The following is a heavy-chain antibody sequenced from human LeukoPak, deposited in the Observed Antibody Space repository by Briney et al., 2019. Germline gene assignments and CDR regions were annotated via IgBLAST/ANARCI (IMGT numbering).Heavy chain of an antibody. J-gene: IGHJ4*02. Sequence: GGSLRLSCTASEFTFGDYAMSWVRQAPGKGLEWVGFIRSKAYGGTTEYAASVKGRFTISRDDSKSIAYLQMNSLRTEDTAVYYCTRAPYSNYVNLDYWGQGTLVTVS. CDR3: TRAPYSNYVNLDY. D-gene: IGHD4-11*01. CDR2: IRSKAYGGTT. V-gene: IGHV3-49*04. CDR1: EFTFGDYA.